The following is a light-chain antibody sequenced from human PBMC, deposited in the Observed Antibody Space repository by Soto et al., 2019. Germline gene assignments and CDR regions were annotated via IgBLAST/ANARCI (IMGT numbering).Light chain of an antibody. CDR1: SSDVGANIF. CDR3: SSYTINNSYV. J-gene: IGLJ1*01. Sequence: QSVLTQPASVSGSPGQSITISCTGTSSDVGANIFVSWHQQHPGKAPKLMIYAVSSRPSGVSYRFSGPKSGNTASLTISGLQAEDEADYYCSSYTINNSYVFGTGTKLTVL. CDR2: AVS. V-gene: IGLV2-14*01.